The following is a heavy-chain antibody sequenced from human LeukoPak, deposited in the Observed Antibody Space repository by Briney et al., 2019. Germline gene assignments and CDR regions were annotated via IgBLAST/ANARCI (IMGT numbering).Heavy chain of an antibody. Sequence: PGGSLRLSCAASGFTFSNAWMSWVRQAPGKGLEWVSAISGSGGSTYYADSVKGRFTISRDNSKNTLYLQMNSLRAEDTAVYYCATPNDAFDIWGQGTMVTVSS. V-gene: IGHV3-23*01. CDR3: ATPNDAFDI. CDR2: ISGSGGST. J-gene: IGHJ3*02. CDR1: GFTFSNAW.